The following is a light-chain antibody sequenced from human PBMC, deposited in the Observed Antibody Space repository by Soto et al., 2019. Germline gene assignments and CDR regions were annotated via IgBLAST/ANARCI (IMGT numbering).Light chain of an antibody. J-gene: IGLJ2*01. V-gene: IGLV2-23*01. Sequence: QSALTQPASVSGSPGQSITISCTGTSSDVGSYKFVSWYQQHPVKAPKLMIYEGSKRPSGVSNRFSGSKSGNTASLTISGLQAEDEAYYYCCSYAGSSTLVFGGGTKLPVL. CDR3: CSYAGSSTLV. CDR1: SSDVGSYKF. CDR2: EGS.